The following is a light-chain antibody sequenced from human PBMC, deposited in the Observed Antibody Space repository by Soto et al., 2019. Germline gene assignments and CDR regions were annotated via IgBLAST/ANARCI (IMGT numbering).Light chain of an antibody. V-gene: IGKV3-15*01. CDR1: QNISSN. Sequence: EIVMTQSPATLSVSPGERATLSCRASQNISSNLAWYQQKPGQAPRVLIDGASTRATGIPARFSGSGSGTEFTLTISSLQSEDFAVYYCQQYYNWLWTFGQGTKVEIK. CDR3: QQYYNWLWT. J-gene: IGKJ1*01. CDR2: GAS.